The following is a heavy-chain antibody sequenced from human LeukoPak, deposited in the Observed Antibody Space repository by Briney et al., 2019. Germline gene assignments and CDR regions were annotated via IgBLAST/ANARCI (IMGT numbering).Heavy chain of an antibody. CDR3: ARDPSGYFNY. Sequence: PSETLSLTCGVSGGSISSTNWWSWVRPPPGQGLEWIGEISLTGETNYNPSLNGRVTMSLDESRNQLSLDLTSVTAADTAIYYCARDPSGYFNYWGQGTLVTVSS. J-gene: IGHJ4*02. CDR2: ISLTGET. V-gene: IGHV4-4*02. CDR1: GGSISSTNW. D-gene: IGHD3-22*01.